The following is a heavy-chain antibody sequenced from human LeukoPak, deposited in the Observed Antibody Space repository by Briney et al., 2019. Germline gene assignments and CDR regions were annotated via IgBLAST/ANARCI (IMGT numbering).Heavy chain of an antibody. CDR3: ARDIPSGFYTPDY. CDR1: GFTFSDYW. D-gene: IGHD5-12*01. J-gene: IGHJ4*02. Sequence: GGSLRLSCVASGFTFSDYWMSWVRQAPGMGLEWVANIESDGDAKNYVGSVKGRFTISRDNARNPLYLQMNSLRVEDTAVYYCARDIPSGFYTPDYWGRGTLVTVSS. CDR2: IESDGDAK. V-gene: IGHV3-7*01.